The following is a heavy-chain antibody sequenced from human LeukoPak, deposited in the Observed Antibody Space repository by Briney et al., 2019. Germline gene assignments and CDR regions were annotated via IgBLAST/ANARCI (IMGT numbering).Heavy chain of an antibody. V-gene: IGHV3-7*03. Sequence: GGSLRLSCAASGFTFSSYWMSWVRQAPGKGLEWVANIKQDGSEKYYVDSVKGRFTISRDNAKNSLYLQMNSLRAEDTAVYYCAKAEGSMVRPFDYWGQGTLVTVSS. CDR1: GFTFSSYW. CDR2: IKQDGSEK. CDR3: AKAEGSMVRPFDY. D-gene: IGHD3-10*01. J-gene: IGHJ4*02.